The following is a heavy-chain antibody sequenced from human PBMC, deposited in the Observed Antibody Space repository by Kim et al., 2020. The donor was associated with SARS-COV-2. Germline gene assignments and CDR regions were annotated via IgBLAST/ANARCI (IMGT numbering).Heavy chain of an antibody. J-gene: IGHJ6*02. CDR3: ARALLATYYYGMDV. Sequence: SETLSLTCAVYGGSFSGYYWSWIRQPPGKGLEWIGEINHSGSTNYNPSLKSRVTISVDTSKNQFSLKLSSVTAADTAVYYCARALLATYYYGMDVWGQGTTVTVSS. CDR2: INHSGST. CDR1: GGSFSGYY. V-gene: IGHV4-34*01. D-gene: IGHD5-12*01.